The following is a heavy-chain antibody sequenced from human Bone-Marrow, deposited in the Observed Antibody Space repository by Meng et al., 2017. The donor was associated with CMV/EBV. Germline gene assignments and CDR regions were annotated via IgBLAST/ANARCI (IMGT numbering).Heavy chain of an antibody. V-gene: IGHV1-69*10. J-gene: IGHJ3*02. D-gene: IGHD1-26*01. CDR3: ARIAGSSGLGPFDI. CDR1: GGTFSSYA. Sequence: SVKVSCKASGGTFSSYAISWVRQAPGQGLEWMGGIIPILGIANYAQKFQGRVTITADKSTSTAYMELSSLRSEDTAVYYCARIAGSSGLGPFDIWGQGTLVTVSS. CDR2: IIPILGIA.